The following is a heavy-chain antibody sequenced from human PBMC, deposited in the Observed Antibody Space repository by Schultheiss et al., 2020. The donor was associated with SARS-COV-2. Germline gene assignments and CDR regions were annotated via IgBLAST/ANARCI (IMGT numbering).Heavy chain of an antibody. D-gene: IGHD3-3*01. CDR3: ARGVPYYDFWRGYMGWFDP. CDR1: GGSISSSSYY. J-gene: IGHJ5*02. V-gene: IGHV4-31*03. CDR2: IYYSGST. Sequence: SETLSLTCTVSGGSISSSSYYWSWIRQHPGKGLEWIGYIYYSGSTYYNPSLKSRVTISVDTSKNQFSLKLSSVTAADTAVYHCARGVPYYDFWRGYMGWFDPWGQGTLVTVSS.